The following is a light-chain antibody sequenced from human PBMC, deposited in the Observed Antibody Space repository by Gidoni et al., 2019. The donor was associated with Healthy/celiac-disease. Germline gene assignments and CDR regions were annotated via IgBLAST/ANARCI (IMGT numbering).Light chain of an antibody. CDR3: QSADSSGTYRL. CDR1: ALPKQY. CDR2: KDS. Sequence: SYALTQPPSVSVAPGQTARITCSGDALPKQYAYWYQQKPGQAPVLVIYKDSERPSGIPARFSGSSSGTTVTLTISGVQAEDDADYYCQSADSSGTYRLFGGGTKLTVL. V-gene: IGLV3-25*02. J-gene: IGLJ3*02.